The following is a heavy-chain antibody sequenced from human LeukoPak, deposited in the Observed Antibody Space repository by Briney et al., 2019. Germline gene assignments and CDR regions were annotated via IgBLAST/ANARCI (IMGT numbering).Heavy chain of an antibody. J-gene: IGHJ4*02. CDR2: ISAYNGNT. Sequence: ASVKVSCKASGYAFTSYGINSVRQAPGQGLEWMGWISAYNGNTNYAQKLQGRVTMTTDTSTSTAYMELRSLRSDDTAVYYCARDGLVAAAGTLGYWGRGTLVTVSS. CDR1: GYAFTSYG. CDR3: ARDGLVAAAGTLGY. D-gene: IGHD6-25*01. V-gene: IGHV1-18*04.